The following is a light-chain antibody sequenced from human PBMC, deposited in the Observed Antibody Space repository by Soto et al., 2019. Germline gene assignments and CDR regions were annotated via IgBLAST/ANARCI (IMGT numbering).Light chain of an antibody. Sequence: EIVMTQSPATLSVSPGERATVSCRASQSISSNLAWYQQKPGQAPRLLIYGASTRATAIPARLSGSGSGTEFTLTINSLQSEDFAVYYCQNYNNWPTWTFGQGTKVEIK. V-gene: IGKV3-15*01. CDR2: GAS. J-gene: IGKJ1*01. CDR1: QSISSN. CDR3: QNYNNWPTWT.